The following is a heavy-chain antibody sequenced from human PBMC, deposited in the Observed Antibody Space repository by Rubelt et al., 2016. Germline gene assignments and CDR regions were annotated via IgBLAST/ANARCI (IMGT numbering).Heavy chain of an antibody. CDR1: GFSFRTYS. D-gene: IGHD2-15*01. V-gene: IGHV3-48*02. J-gene: IGHJ4*02. Sequence: EVQLVESGGGLVQPGGSLRLSCGASGFSFRTYSMNWVRQAPGKGLEWVSYISSGSGTIYYADSVKGRFTISRDNAKNSLYLQMNGLRDEDTAVYYCARVDGSHSYWGRGTLVTVSS. CDR3: ARVDGSHSY. CDR2: ISSGSGTI.